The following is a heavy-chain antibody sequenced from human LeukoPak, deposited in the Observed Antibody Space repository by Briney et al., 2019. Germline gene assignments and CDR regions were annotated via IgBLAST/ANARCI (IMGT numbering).Heavy chain of an antibody. CDR2: INHSGST. V-gene: IGHV4-34*01. CDR3: ARDYGDPPGAFDI. D-gene: IGHD4-17*01. CDR1: GGSFSGYY. Sequence: PSETLSLTCAVYGGSFSGYYWSWIRKPPGKGLEWIGEINHSGSTNYNPSLKSRVTISVDTSKNQFSLKLSSVTAADTAVYYCARDYGDPPGAFDIWGQGTMVTVSS. J-gene: IGHJ3*02.